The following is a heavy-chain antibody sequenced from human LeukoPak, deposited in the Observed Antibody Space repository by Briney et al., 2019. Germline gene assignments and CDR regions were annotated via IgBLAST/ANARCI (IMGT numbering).Heavy chain of an antibody. V-gene: IGHV3-53*01. D-gene: IGHD3-9*01. CDR1: GFSVINSY. Sequence: PGGSLRLSCAASGFSVINSYMSWVRQAPGKGLEWVSVIYSGGHTYYADSVKGRFTISRDNSKNTVYLQMNRLRAEDTAVYYCARDRGYDPLTGYSEVLFSDYWGQGAPVTVSS. J-gene: IGHJ4*02. CDR3: ARDRGYDPLTGYSEVLFSDY. CDR2: IYSGGHT.